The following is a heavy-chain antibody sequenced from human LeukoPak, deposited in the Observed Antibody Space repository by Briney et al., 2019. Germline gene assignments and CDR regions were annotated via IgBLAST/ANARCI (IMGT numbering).Heavy chain of an antibody. Sequence: QPGGSLRLSCAASGFTFSSYAMSWVRQAPGKGLEWVSAISGSGGSTYYADSVKGRFTISRDNSKNTLYLQMNSLRAEDTAVYYCAKDLDSSGWSTLDYWGQGTLVTVSS. V-gene: IGHV3-23*01. D-gene: IGHD6-19*01. CDR3: AKDLDSSGWSTLDY. CDR2: ISGSGGST. CDR1: GFTFSSYA. J-gene: IGHJ4*02.